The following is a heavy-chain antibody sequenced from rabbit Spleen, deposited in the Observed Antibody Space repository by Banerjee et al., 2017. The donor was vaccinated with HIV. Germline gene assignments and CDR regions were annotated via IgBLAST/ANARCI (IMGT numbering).Heavy chain of an antibody. CDR1: GFDFSNYG. CDR3: ARAIYVGFAGYGYAPHYFNL. J-gene: IGHJ4*01. V-gene: IGHV1S47*01. Sequence: QEQLVESGGGLVQPGGSLKLSCKASGFDFSNYGVSWVRQAPGKGLEWIAYIYPDYGSTDYASWVNGRFTISLDNAQNTVFLQMTSLTAADTATYFCARAIYVGFAGYGYAPHYFNLWGPGTLVTV. D-gene: IGHD6-1*01. CDR2: IYPDYGST.